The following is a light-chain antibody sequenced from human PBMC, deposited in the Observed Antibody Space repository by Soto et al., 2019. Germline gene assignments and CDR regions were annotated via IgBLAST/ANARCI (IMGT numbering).Light chain of an antibody. CDR1: SSDVGGYNY. CDR3: SSYTSSSILYV. Sequence: QSVLTQPASVSGAPGQASTISCTGTSSDVGGYNYVSWYQQHPGKAPKLMTYDVSNRPSGVSNRFSGSKSGNTASLTISGLQAEDEADYYCSSYTSSSILYVFGTGTKVTVL. CDR2: DVS. J-gene: IGLJ1*01. V-gene: IGLV2-14*01.